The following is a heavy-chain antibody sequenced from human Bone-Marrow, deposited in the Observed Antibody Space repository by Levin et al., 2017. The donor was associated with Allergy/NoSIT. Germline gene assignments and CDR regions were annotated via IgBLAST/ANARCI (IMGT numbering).Heavy chain of an antibody. CDR2: IVGSGGST. D-gene: IGHD6-13*01. CDR1: GFTFSSYG. CDR3: AKAPLTISWYFDFDS. Sequence: SGGSLRLSCAASGFTFSSYGMTWVRQAPGKGLEWVSVIVGSGGSTYYADSVKGRFTVSRDNSKNMLYLQMNSLRVEDTAVYYCAKAPLTISWYFDFDSWGQGTLVTVSS. V-gene: IGHV3-23*01. J-gene: IGHJ4*02.